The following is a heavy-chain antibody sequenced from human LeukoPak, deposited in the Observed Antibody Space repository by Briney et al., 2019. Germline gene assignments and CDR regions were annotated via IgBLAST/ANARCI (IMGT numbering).Heavy chain of an antibody. CDR3: VLSMVRGASPHWFDP. J-gene: IGHJ5*02. CDR1: GYSSTSYW. Sequence: GESLKISCQGSGYSSTSYWIGWVRQMPGKGLEWMGIIYPGDSNTVYSPSFQGQVTISADKSISTAYLQWSSLKASDTAMYYCVLSMVRGASPHWFDPWGQGTLVTVSS. V-gene: IGHV5-51*01. CDR2: IYPGDSNT. D-gene: IGHD3-10*01.